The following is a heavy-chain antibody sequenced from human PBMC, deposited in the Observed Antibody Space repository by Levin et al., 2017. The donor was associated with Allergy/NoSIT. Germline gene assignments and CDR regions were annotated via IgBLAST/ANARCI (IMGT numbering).Heavy chain of an antibody. V-gene: IGHV4-4*02. CDR3: ASTGRHGFGGGSGNWFDP. J-gene: IGHJ5*02. CDR2: IYHSGST. CDR1: GGSISSSNW. D-gene: IGHD2-15*01. Sequence: ASETLSLTCAVSGGSISSSNWWSWVRQPPGKGLEWIGEIYHSGSTNYNPSLKSRVTISVDKSKNQFSLKLSSVTAADTAVYYCASTGRHGFGGGSGNWFDPWGQGTLVTVSS.